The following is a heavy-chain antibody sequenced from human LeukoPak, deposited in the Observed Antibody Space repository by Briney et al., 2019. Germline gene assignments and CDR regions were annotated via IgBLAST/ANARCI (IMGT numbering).Heavy chain of an antibody. V-gene: IGHV1-46*01. Sequence: ASVEVSCKASGYTFTNNFMHWVRQAPGQGLEWMGIINPSGDNTWYAQKFQGRVTMTRDMATSTDYMEVSSLRSEDTAVYYCARDLDSGGDYAWGTYRPNWFDPWGQGTLVTVSS. J-gene: IGHJ5*02. CDR2: INPSGDNT. D-gene: IGHD3-16*02. CDR1: GYTFTNNF. CDR3: ARDLDSGGDYAWGTYRPNWFDP.